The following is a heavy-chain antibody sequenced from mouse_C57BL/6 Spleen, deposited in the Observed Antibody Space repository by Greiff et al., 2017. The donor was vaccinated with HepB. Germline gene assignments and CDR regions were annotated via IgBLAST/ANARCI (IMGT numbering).Heavy chain of an antibody. D-gene: IGHD1-1*01. Sequence: VTLKESGAELVRPGASVKLSCTASGFNIKDYYMHWVKQRPEQGLEWIGRIDPEDGDTEYAPKFQGKATMTADTSSNTAYLQLSSLTSEDTAVYYCTTWNYYGSSPYYFDYWGQGTTLTVSS. CDR1: GFNIKDYY. J-gene: IGHJ2*01. CDR2: IDPEDGDT. V-gene: IGHV14-1*01. CDR3: TTWNYYGSSPYYFDY.